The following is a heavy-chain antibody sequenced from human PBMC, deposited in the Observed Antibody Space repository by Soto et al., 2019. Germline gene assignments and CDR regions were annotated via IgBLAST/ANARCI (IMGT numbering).Heavy chain of an antibody. CDR1: VFTFSRYC. Sequence: PGGPLRLSCAASVFTFSRYCMHWVRQAPGKGLVWVSRIKTDGSSTSYADSVKGRFTISRDNAKNTLYLQMNSLRAEDTAVYYCARAGDGYNGDAFDSWGQGTLVTVSS. CDR3: ARAGDGYNGDAFDS. D-gene: IGHD5-12*01. V-gene: IGHV3-74*01. CDR2: IKTDGSST. J-gene: IGHJ4*02.